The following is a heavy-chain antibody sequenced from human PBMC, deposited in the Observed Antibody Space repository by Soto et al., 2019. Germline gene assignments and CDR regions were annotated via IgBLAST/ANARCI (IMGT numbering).Heavy chain of an antibody. V-gene: IGHV4-34*01. CDR1: GGSFSGYY. CDR3: ARNRYDSSGYPSTNWFDP. D-gene: IGHD3-22*01. Sequence: SETLSLTCAVYGGSFSGYYWSWIRQPPGKGLEWIGEINHSGSTNYNPSLKSRVTISVDTSKNQFSLKLSSVTAADTAVYYRARNRYDSSGYPSTNWFDPWGQGTLVTVSS. J-gene: IGHJ5*02. CDR2: INHSGST.